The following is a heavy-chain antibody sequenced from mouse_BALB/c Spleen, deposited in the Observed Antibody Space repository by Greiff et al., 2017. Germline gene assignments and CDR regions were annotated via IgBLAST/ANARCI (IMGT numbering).Heavy chain of an antibody. CDR1: GYTFTSYW. D-gene: IGHD2-14*01. J-gene: IGHJ2*01. V-gene: IGHV1-7*01. CDR3: ARSDYRYDLDY. CDR2: INPSTGYT. Sequence: VQVVESGAELAKPGASVKMSCKASGYTFTSYWMHWVKQRPGQGLEWIGYINPSTGYTEYNQKFKDKATLTADKSSSTAYMQLSSLTSEDSAVYYCARSDYRYDLDYWGQGTTLTVSS.